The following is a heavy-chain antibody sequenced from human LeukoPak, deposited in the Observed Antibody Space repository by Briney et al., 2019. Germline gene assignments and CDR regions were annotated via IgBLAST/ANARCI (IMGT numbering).Heavy chain of an antibody. CDR2: IYYSGST. J-gene: IGHJ6*04. CDR3: ARDGYYYGSGSYYRLPYYYYGMDV. D-gene: IGHD3-10*01. CDR1: GGSISSYY. V-gene: IGHV4-59*01. Sequence: SETLSRTRTVSGGSISSYYWSWIRQPPGKGLEWIGYIYYSGSTNYNPSLKSRVTISVDTSKNQFSLKLSSVTAADTAVYYCARDGYYYGSGSYYRLPYYYYGMDVWGKGTTVTVSS.